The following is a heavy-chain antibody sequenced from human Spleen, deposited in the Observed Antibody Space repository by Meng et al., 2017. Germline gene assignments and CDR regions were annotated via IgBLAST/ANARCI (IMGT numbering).Heavy chain of an antibody. V-gene: IGHV3-21*01. CDR3: AGSGSYYLNSDY. CDR1: GFTFSSYS. Sequence: GESLKISCAASGFTFSSYSMNWVRQAPGKGLEWVSSISSSSSYIYYADSVKGRFTISRDNAKNSLYLQMNSLRAEDTAVYYCAGSGSYYLNSDYWGQGTLVTVSS. D-gene: IGHD3-10*01. CDR2: ISSSSSYI. J-gene: IGHJ4*02.